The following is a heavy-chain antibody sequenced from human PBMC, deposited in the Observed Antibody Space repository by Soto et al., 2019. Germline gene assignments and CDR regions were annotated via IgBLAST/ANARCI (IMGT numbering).Heavy chain of an antibody. D-gene: IGHD6-19*01. Sequence: PGGSLRVSCAASGFTFNTYSMNWCRQAPWKGLEWVSYISSSSSTIYYADSVKGRFTISRDNAKNSLFLQMNSLRDEDTAVYYCARGNSGWLYFFDSWGQGTLVTVSS. CDR1: GFTFNTYS. V-gene: IGHV3-48*02. J-gene: IGHJ4*02. CDR2: ISSSSSTI. CDR3: ARGNSGWLYFFDS.